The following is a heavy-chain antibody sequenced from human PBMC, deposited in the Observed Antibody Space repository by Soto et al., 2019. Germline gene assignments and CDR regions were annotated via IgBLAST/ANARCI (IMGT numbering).Heavy chain of an antibody. V-gene: IGHV3-7*04. CDR2: IRQDGNEK. Sequence: PGGSLRLSCVASGFTFTSYCITWLRLPPRTWREWVATIRQDGNEKHHVDLVKARFAISRDNVENALYLQMSSLRPDETSVYYCVRGCGGAVCTYSLEVWGKGTTVTVS. D-gene: IGHD2-21*01. J-gene: IGHJ6*03. CDR1: GFTFTSYC. CDR3: VRGCGGAVCTYSLEV.